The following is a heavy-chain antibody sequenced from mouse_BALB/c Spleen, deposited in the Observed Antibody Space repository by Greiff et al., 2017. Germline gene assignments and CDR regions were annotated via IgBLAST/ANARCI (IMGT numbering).Heavy chain of an antibody. V-gene: IGHV5-4*02. CDR1: GFTFSDYY. Sequence: EVQVVESGGGLVKPGGSLKLSCAASGFTFSDYYMYWVRQTPEKRLEWVATISDGGSYTYYPDSVKGRFTISRDNAKNNLYLQMSSLKSEDTAMYYCARVYGNYLAYWGQGTLVTVSA. CDR2: ISDGGSYT. D-gene: IGHD2-1*01. J-gene: IGHJ3*01. CDR3: ARVYGNYLAY.